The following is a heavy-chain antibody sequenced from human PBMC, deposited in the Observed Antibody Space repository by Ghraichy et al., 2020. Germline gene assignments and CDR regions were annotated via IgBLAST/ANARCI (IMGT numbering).Heavy chain of an antibody. Sequence: TLSLTCAVSGGSISSSNWWSWVRQPPGKGLEWIGEIYHSGSTNYNPSLKSRVTISVDKSKNQFSLKLSSVTAADTAVYYCARVPRLELSQYYFDYWGQGTLVTVSS. J-gene: IGHJ4*02. V-gene: IGHV4-4*02. CDR2: IYHSGST. CDR1: GGSISSSNW. CDR3: ARVPRLELSQYYFDY. D-gene: IGHD1-7*01.